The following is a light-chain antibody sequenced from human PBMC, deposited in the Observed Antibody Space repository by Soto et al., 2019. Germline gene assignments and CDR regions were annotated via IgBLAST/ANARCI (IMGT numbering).Light chain of an antibody. Sequence: DIQMTQSPSTLSASVGDRVTITCRASQSISTYLAWYQQKPGKAPRLLMYDASILESGVPSRFSGSGSGTEFTLAISSLQPDDFATYYCQQYDNYSGTFGQGTKVDIK. J-gene: IGKJ1*01. CDR3: QQYDNYSGT. V-gene: IGKV1-5*01. CDR1: QSISTY. CDR2: DAS.